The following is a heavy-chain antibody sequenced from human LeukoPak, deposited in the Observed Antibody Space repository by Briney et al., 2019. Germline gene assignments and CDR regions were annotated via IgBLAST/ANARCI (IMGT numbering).Heavy chain of an antibody. J-gene: IGHJ6*02. CDR1: GGSFNGYY. Sequence: SETLSPTCAVYGGSFNGYYWTWIRQAPGMGLEWVAEIDQSGTTNYNPSLERRVTMSRDTSKKQLSLKVSLVTAADTAVYYCARASFRGATGHFHYGMDVWGQGTTVTVSS. CDR2: IDQSGTT. D-gene: IGHD3-16*01. CDR3: ARASFRGATGHFHYGMDV. V-gene: IGHV4-34*01.